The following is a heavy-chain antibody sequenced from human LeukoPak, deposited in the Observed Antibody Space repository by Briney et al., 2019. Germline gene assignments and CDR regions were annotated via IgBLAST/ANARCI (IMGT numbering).Heavy chain of an antibody. CDR3: ARSPHYDILTGYYPYYFDY. CDR2: IYHSGST. Sequence: PSQTLSLTCTVSGGSISSGSYYWGWIRQPPGKGLEWIGSIYHSGSTYYNPSLKSRVTISVDTSKNQFSLKLSSVTAADTAVYYCARSPHYDILTGYYPYYFDYWGQGTLVTVSS. V-gene: IGHV4-39*07. D-gene: IGHD3-9*01. J-gene: IGHJ4*02. CDR1: GGSISSGSYY.